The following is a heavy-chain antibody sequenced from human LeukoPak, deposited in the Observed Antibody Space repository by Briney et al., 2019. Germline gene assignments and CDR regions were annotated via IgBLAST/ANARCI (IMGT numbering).Heavy chain of an antibody. CDR2: IYPSDSDT. D-gene: IGHD6-19*01. Sequence: GESLKISCKGSGYRFTNYWIGWVRQMPGKDLEWMGIIYPSDSDTKYRPSFQGQVTISADKSINTAYLQWSSLKASDTAMYYCASQIAVAEPGAFDIWGQGTMVTVSS. J-gene: IGHJ3*02. CDR3: ASQIAVAEPGAFDI. V-gene: IGHV5-51*01. CDR1: GYRFTNYW.